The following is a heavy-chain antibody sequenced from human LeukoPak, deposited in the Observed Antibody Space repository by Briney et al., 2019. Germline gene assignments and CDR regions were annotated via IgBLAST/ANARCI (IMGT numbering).Heavy chain of an antibody. D-gene: IGHD2-21*02. CDR3: ARSCASDCCHKAPGDY. CDR1: GVTFSSYW. CDR2: IKTDGSST. V-gene: IGHV3-74*03. Sequence: PEGSLRLSCAVSGVTFSSYWMHWVRQAPGKGLEWVSRIKTDGSSTTYADSVKGRFTISRDNAKNTLYLQMNSLRAEDTAVYYCARSCASDCCHKAPGDYWGQGTLVTVSS. J-gene: IGHJ4*02.